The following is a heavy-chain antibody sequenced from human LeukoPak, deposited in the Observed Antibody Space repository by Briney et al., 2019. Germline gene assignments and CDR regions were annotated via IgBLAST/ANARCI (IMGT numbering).Heavy chain of an antibody. V-gene: IGHV4-30-2*01. CDR2: IYPRGST. D-gene: IGHD3-9*01. Sequence: SETLSLTCAVSGGSISSGSYSWSWIRQPPGKGLEWIGYIYPRGSTYYNPSLKSRVILSLDKSANQFSLNLSSVTAADTAVYYCARERLASFDYWGQGTLVTVSS. J-gene: IGHJ4*02. CDR3: ARERLASFDY. CDR1: GGSISSGSYS.